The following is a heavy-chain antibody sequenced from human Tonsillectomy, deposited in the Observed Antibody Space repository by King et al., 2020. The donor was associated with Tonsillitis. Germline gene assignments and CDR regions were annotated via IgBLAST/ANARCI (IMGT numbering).Heavy chain of an antibody. V-gene: IGHV3-53*04. CDR1: GFTFGYNY. Sequence: VQLVESGGRLVQPGGSLRLSCAASGFTFGYNYMSWVRQAPGKGLESVSIIYSGGSTYYADSVKGRFTISRHSSKNTLYLQMNSLRAEDTAVYYCAKIAVTGPIYYYYMDVWGKGTTVTVSS. CDR2: IYSGGST. J-gene: IGHJ6*03. CDR3: AKIAVTGPIYYYYMDV. D-gene: IGHD6-19*01.